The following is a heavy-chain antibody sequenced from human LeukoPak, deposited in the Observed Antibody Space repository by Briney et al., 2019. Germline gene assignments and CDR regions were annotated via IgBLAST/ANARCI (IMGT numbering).Heavy chain of an antibody. V-gene: IGHV3-21*01. J-gene: IGHJ3*02. CDR2: ISSSSSHI. D-gene: IGHD2-15*01. CDR1: GFTFSSYS. Sequence: GGSLRLSCAASGFTFSSYSMNWVRQAPGKGLEWVSSISSSSSHIYYADSVKGRFTISRDNAKNSLYLQMNSLRAEDTAVYYCARDQGCSGGSCLPRVAFDIWGQGTMVTVSS. CDR3: ARDQGCSGGSCLPRVAFDI.